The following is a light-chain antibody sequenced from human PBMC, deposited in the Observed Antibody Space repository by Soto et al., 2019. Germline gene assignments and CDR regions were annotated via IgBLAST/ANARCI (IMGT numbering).Light chain of an antibody. CDR2: DAS. V-gene: IGKV3-11*01. J-gene: IGKJ4*01. CDR1: QSVSRY. CDR3: QQRRNWPPSLT. Sequence: EIVLTQSPATLSLSPGERATLSCSASQSVSRYLAWYQQKPGQAPRLLIYDASNRATGIPARFSGSGSGTDFALTISSLEPEDFAVYYCQQRRNWPPSLTVGGGTKVEIK.